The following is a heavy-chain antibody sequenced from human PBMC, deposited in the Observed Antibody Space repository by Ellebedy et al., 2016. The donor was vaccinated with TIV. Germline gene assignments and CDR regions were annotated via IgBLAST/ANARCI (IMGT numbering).Heavy chain of an antibody. J-gene: IGHJ4*02. D-gene: IGHD3-3*01. V-gene: IGHV3-74*01. CDR3: ARELAPPTMYYFDY. CDR2: INSDGSST. Sequence: GESLKISCAASGFTFSNYWMHWVRQAPGKGLVWVSRINSDGSSTSYADSVKGRFTISRDNAKNTLYLQMNSLRAEDTAVYYCARELAPPTMYYFDYWGQGTLVTVSS. CDR1: GFTFSNYW.